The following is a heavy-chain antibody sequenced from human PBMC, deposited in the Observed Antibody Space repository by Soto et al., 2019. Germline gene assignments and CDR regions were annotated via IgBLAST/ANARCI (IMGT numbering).Heavy chain of an antibody. D-gene: IGHD2-15*01. CDR2: RIPIFGTA. J-gene: IGHJ5*02. Sequence: QVQLVPSGAEVKKPGSSVKVSCKASGGTFSSYAISWVRQAPGPGLEWMGGRIPIFGTANYEQKFQGRFTITADEYTSTASMELSSLRSEDTAVYYCARDVVVAATGNWFDHWGQGTLVTVSS. CDR1: GGTFSSYA. CDR3: ARDVVVAATGNWFDH. V-gene: IGHV1-69*01.